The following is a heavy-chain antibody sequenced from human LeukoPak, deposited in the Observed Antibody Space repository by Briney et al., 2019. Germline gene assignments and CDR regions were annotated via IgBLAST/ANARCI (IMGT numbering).Heavy chain of an antibody. CDR2: IYYSGST. V-gene: IGHV4-59*01. Sequence: PSETLYLTCTVSGGSINNYYWSWIRQPPGKGLEWIGYIYYSGSTNYNPSLKSRVTISVDTSKNQFSLKMSSLTAADTAVYYCARHRGSGYPYFDYWGQGTLVTVSS. CDR1: GGSINNYY. J-gene: IGHJ4*02. CDR3: ARHRGSGYPYFDY. D-gene: IGHD3-22*01.